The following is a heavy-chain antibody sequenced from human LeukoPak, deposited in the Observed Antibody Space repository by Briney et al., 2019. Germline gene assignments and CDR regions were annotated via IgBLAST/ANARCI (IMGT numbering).Heavy chain of an antibody. CDR3: ARDGFNDRSGDNDGFDM. CDR2: ISGSGYIT. CDR1: GFTFSTYS. D-gene: IGHD1-1*01. J-gene: IGHJ3*02. Sequence: GGSLRLSCAASGFTFSTYSMNWVRQAPGKGLEWVSAISGSGYITHYADSVRGRFTISRDTSKDTLYLQMNSLRADDTAVYYCARDGFNDRSGDNDGFDMWGQGTMVTVSS. V-gene: IGHV3-23*01.